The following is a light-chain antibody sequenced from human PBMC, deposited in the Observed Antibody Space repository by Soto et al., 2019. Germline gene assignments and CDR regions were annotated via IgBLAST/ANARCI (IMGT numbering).Light chain of an antibody. J-gene: IGKJ4*01. CDR2: GAS. CDR3: QQYKNWPPLT. CDR1: QSVWSA. Sequence: EIVMTQSPATLSVSPGETVTLSCRASQSVWSAVAWYQHKPGQAPRLLIVGASIRATGVPGRFSGGGSGTEFTLTISSLQSEDFAVYYCQQYKNWPPLTFGGGTTVEIK. V-gene: IGKV3-15*01.